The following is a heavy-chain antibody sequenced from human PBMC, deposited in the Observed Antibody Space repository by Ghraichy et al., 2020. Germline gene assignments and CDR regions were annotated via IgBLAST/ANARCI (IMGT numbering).Heavy chain of an antibody. J-gene: IGHJ4*02. CDR3: ARTPPSSSWYRVGVPPRIFDY. D-gene: IGHD6-13*01. Sequence: SGPTLVKPTQTLTLTCTFAGFSLSTSGMCVSWIRQPPGKPLEWLARIDWDDDKYYSTSLKTRLTISKDASKNQVALTMTNMDPVDTATYYCARTPPSSSWYRVGVPPRIFDYWGQGTLVTVSS. CDR1: GFSLSTSGMC. CDR2: IDWDDDK. V-gene: IGHV2-70*11.